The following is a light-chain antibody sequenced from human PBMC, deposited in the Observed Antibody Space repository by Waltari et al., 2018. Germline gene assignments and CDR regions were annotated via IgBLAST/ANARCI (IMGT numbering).Light chain of an antibody. CDR1: SDINVGNYN. Sequence: QPVLTQPPSSSASPGESARLTCTLPSDINVGNYNIYWYQQKPGSPPRYLLYYNSDSDKAQGSAVHIRFSCSKDASAKTGILLSSGLQSEDEADYYCMIWPSNAWVFGGGTKLTVL. CDR3: MIWPSNAWV. V-gene: IGLV5-37*01. J-gene: IGLJ3*02. CDR2: YNSDSDK.